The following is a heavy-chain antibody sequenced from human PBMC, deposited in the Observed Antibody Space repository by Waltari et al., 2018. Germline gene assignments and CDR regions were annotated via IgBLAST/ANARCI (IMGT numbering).Heavy chain of an antibody. CDR1: GGSISSCTYY. Sequence: QVQLQESGPGLVKPSQTLSLTCTVSGGSISSCTYYWTWIRQPAGKGLEWIGRIYTSGRTNYNPSLKSRLIISVDTSKNQFSLKLTSVTAADTAVYYCAGQGDYYAFDIWGQGTMLTVSS. D-gene: IGHD4-17*01. V-gene: IGHV4-61*02. J-gene: IGHJ3*02. CDR3: AGQGDYYAFDI. CDR2: IYTSGRT.